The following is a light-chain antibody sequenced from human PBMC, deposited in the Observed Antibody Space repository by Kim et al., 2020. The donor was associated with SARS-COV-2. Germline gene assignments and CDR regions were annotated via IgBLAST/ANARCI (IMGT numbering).Light chain of an antibody. Sequence: DIQVTQSPSSLSASVGDRVTITCRASQSITTYLNWYQQKPGKAPKLLIYAASSLESGVPSRFSGSGSGTYFTLTISNLQPEDFATYYCQQSYSTLYSFGQGTKLEI. CDR1: QSITTY. V-gene: IGKV1-39*01. CDR2: AAS. CDR3: QQSYSTLYS. J-gene: IGKJ2*03.